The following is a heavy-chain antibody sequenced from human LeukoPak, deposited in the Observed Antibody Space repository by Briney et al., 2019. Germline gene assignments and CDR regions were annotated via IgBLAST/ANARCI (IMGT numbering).Heavy chain of an antibody. CDR2: IIPILGIA. V-gene: IGHV1-69*04. J-gene: IGHJ6*02. CDR3: ARDVAAAGYYYYGMDV. D-gene: IGHD6-13*01. CDR1: GGTFSSYA. Sequence: ASVKVSCKASGGTFSSYAISWVRQAPGQGLEWMGRIIPILGIANYAQKFQGRVTITADKSTSTAYMELSSLRSEDTAVYYCARDVAAAGYYYYGMDVWGQGTLVTVSS.